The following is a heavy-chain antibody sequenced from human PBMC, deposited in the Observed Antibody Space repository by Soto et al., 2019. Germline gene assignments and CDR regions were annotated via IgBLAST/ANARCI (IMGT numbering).Heavy chain of an antibody. CDR2: IIHIFGTE. J-gene: IGHJ3*02. Sequence: SEKVPCQASGGTFSSYAVSWVRQAPGQGLEWMGGIIHIFGTENYAQKFQGRVTITADESPSTAYMELGSLRSEDPAVYYCARAPFGITMIVVVKGAFDIWGQGTMVTVSS. D-gene: IGHD3-22*01. V-gene: IGHV1-69*13. CDR3: ARAPFGITMIVVVKGAFDI. CDR1: GGTFSSYA.